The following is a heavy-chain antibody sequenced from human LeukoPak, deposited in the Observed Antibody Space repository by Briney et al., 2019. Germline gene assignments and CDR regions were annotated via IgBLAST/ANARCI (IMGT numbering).Heavy chain of an antibody. V-gene: IGHV3-30*02. Sequence: GGSLRLSCAASGFTFSSYGMHWVRQAPGKGMGWAASIRYDGRNKYYAESVEGRFTISRYNSKNTLYLQMSSLRAEDTAVYYCAKTYYDFWSGNFPFDPWGQGTLVTVSS. J-gene: IGHJ5*02. CDR1: GFTFSSYG. D-gene: IGHD3-3*01. CDR3: AKTYYDFWSGNFPFDP. CDR2: IRYDGRNK.